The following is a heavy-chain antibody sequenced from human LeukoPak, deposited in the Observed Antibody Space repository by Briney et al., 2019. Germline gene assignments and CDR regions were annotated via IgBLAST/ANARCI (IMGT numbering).Heavy chain of an antibody. J-gene: IGHJ4*02. CDR1: GGSISSGSYY. CDR3: ARVEGHDYHFDY. Sequence: SETLSLTCTVSGGSISSGSYYWSWIRQPAGKGLEWIGRIYTSGSTNYNPSLKSRATISVDTSKNQFPLKLSSVTAADTAVYYCARVEGHDYHFDYWGQGTLVTVSS. D-gene: IGHD4/OR15-4a*01. CDR2: IYTSGST. V-gene: IGHV4-61*02.